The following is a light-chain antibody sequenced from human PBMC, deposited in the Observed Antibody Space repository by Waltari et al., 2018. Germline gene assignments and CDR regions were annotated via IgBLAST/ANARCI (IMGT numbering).Light chain of an antibody. V-gene: IGLV2-14*03. Sequence: QSALTQPASVSGSPGQSITISCSGSRSDGGDYNYASWYQQHPGKAPKLLIYDVSKRHSGASNRFSGSKSGNTASLTLSGLQAEDEADYYCSSFTSKRTVVFGGGTKVTVL. CDR1: RSDGGDYNY. CDR3: SSFTSKRTVV. J-gene: IGLJ3*02. CDR2: DVS.